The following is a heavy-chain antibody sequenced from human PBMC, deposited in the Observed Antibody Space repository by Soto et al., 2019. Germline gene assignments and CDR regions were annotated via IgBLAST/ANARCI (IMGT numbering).Heavy chain of an antibody. CDR1: GVSITSYY. Sequence: QVQLEESGPGLVRPSETLSLTCSVSGVSITSYYWSWIRQSAGGGLEWMGRINTDGLSTYSPSFKSGLTMSLDTSKNQVSLRLISVTAADTAVYFCARVPVAVAATEDYYGLDVWGQGTTVTVSS. CDR2: INTDGLS. CDR3: ARVPVAVAATEDYYGLDV. D-gene: IGHD2-15*01. J-gene: IGHJ6*02. V-gene: IGHV4-4*07.